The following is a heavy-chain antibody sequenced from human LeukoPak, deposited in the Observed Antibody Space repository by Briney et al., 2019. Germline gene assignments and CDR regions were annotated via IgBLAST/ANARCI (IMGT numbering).Heavy chain of an antibody. D-gene: IGHD3-22*01. CDR2: IYYSGST. J-gene: IGHJ3*02. Sequence: PSETLSLTCTVSGGSVSSGSYYWSWIRQPPGKGLEWIGYIYYSGSTNYNPSLKSRVTISVDTSKNQFSLKLSSVTAADTAVYYCARDPYYYDGYDAFDIWGQGTMVTVSS. CDR1: GGSVSSGSYY. V-gene: IGHV4-61*01. CDR3: ARDPYYYDGYDAFDI.